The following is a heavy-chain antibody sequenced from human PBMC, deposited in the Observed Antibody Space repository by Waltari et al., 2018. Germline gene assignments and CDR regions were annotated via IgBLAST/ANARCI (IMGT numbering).Heavy chain of an antibody. D-gene: IGHD4-17*01. CDR2: INPNSGDT. CDR1: GYPFTGYY. Sequence: QVHLVQYGAEVKKPGASVKVSCKASGYPFTGYYIQWVRRAPGQGLAGMGRINPNSGDTNYAQKFQGRVTLTRDTSINTAYMELSSLKSDDTAVYYCARDLGSDYGNRDYWGQGTLVTVPS. V-gene: IGHV1-2*06. CDR3: ARDLGSDYGNRDY. J-gene: IGHJ4*02.